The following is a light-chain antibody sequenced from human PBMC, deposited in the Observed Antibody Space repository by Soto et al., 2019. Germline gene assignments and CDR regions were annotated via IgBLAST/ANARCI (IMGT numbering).Light chain of an antibody. Sequence: DIQMTQSPSTLSGSVGDRVTITCRASQTISSWLAWYQQKPGKAPKLLIYKASSLESGVPSRFSGSGSGTEFTLTISSLQPDDFATYYCQQYNNWPLTFGGGTKVDIK. V-gene: IGKV1-5*03. CDR2: KAS. CDR3: QQYNNWPLT. J-gene: IGKJ4*01. CDR1: QTISSW.